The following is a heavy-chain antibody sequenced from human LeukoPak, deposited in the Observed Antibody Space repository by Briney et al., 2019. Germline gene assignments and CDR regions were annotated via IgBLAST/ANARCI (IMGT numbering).Heavy chain of an antibody. J-gene: IGHJ4*02. D-gene: IGHD3-22*01. CDR1: GYTLTELS. CDR3: PTTHHDSSVFFY. Sequence: ASVKVSCKVSGYTLTELSMHWVRQAPGKGLEWMGGFDPEDGETIYAQKFQARVTMTEDTSTDTAYMELSSLRSEDTAVYYCPTTHHDSSVFFYWGQETLVTVSS. CDR2: FDPEDGET. V-gene: IGHV1-24*01.